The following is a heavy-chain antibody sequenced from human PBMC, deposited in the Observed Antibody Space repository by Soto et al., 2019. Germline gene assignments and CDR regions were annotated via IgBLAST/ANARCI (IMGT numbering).Heavy chain of an antibody. CDR3: RSSSRYSTDV. D-gene: IGHD6-13*01. V-gene: IGHV4-39*01. CDR1: GGSSTSSFY. J-gene: IGHJ6*02. CDR2: IYGTGNT. Sequence: QLQLQESGPGLVKPSETLSLCCTVSGGSSTSSFYWGWIRQPPGKGLEWIGSIYGTGNTYYNPSLKGRVTISAETYKNQFSLKPISVTAAETAVYYCRSSSRYSTDVWGPGATVTVSS.